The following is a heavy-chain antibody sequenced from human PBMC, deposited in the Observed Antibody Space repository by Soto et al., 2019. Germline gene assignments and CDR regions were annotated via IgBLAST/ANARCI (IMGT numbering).Heavy chain of an antibody. V-gene: IGHV1-3*01. Sequence: GASVRVSCKATGYTFTSYAMHWVRQAPGQRLEWMGWINAGNGNTKYSQTFQGRVTITRDTSASTAYMELSSLRSEDTAVYYCARERFFLFHVFDIWGKGTMVTV. CDR3: ARERFFLFHVFDI. CDR2: INAGNGNT. J-gene: IGHJ3*02. CDR1: GYTFTSYA. D-gene: IGHD3-3*01.